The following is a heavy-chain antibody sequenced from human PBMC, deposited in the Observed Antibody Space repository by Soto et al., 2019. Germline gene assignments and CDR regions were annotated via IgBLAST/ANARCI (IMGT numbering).Heavy chain of an antibody. CDR1: GFSLSAYW. D-gene: IGHD3-10*01. V-gene: IGHV3-7*01. J-gene: IGHJ6*02. CDR2: IKQDGTEK. CDR3: ARVSNGYGSGIDGMDV. Sequence: EVQLVESGGGLVQPGGSLRLSCIASGFSLSAYWMTWVRQAPGKGLEWVANIKQDGTEKYYVDSVKGRFTIFRDNDKNSLFLEMNTLRAEDSAEYHCARVSNGYGSGIDGMDVWGQGTTVIVSS.